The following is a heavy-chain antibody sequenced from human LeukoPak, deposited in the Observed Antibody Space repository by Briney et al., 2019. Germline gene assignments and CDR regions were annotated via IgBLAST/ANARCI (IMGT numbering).Heavy chain of an antibody. J-gene: IGHJ3*02. Sequence: ASVKVSSKASGYSFTGYYMHWVRQAPGQGLEWMGWVNPNSADANYAQKFQGRVTMTRDTSISTAYMELSRLRSDDTAIYYCARDPGRALDIWGQGTMVTVSS. CDR2: VNPNSADA. D-gene: IGHD3-10*01. CDR3: ARDPGRALDI. CDR1: GYSFTGYY. V-gene: IGHV1-2*02.